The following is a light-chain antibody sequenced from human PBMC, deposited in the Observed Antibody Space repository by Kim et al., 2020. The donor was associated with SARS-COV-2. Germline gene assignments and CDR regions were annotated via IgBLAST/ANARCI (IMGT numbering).Light chain of an antibody. Sequence: PGGRATSSCRASQSVSSGYLAWYQQKPGQAPRLLIYGASSRATGIPDRFSGSGSGTDFTLTISRLEPEDFAVYYCQQYGSSPPMYTFGQGTKLEIK. J-gene: IGKJ2*01. V-gene: IGKV3-20*01. CDR3: QQYGSSPPMYT. CDR2: GAS. CDR1: QSVSSGY.